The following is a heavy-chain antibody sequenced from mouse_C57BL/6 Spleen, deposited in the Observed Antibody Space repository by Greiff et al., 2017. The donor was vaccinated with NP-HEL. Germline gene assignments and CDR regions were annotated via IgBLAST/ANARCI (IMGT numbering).Heavy chain of an antibody. D-gene: IGHD1-1*01. CDR3: ARDISSCYAYAMDY. J-gene: IGHJ4*01. V-gene: IGHV3-6*01. Sequence: EVKLQESGPGLVKPSQSLSLTCSVTGYSITSGYYWNWIRQFPGNKLEWMGYISYDGSNNYNPSLKNRISITRDTSKNHFFLKLNSVTTEDTATYFCARDISSCYAYAMDYWGQGTSVTVSS. CDR1: GYSITSGYY. CDR2: ISYDGSN.